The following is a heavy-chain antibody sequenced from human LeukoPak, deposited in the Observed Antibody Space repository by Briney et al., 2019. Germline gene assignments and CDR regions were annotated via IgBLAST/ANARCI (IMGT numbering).Heavy chain of an antibody. J-gene: IGHJ5*02. V-gene: IGHV4-34*01. CDR1: GGSFSGYY. CDR3: AGVVPAAIVVVGSERYNWFDP. Sequence: PSETLSLTCAVYGGSFSGYYWSWIRQPPGKGLEWIGEINHSGSTNYNPSLKSRVTISVDTSKNQFSLKLSSVTAADTAVYYCAGVVPAAIVVVGSERYNWFDPWGQGTLVTVSS. CDR2: INHSGST. D-gene: IGHD2-2*01.